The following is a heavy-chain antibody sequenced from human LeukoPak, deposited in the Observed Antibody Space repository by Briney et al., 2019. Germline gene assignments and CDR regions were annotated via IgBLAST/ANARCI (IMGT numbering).Heavy chain of an antibody. J-gene: IGHJ4*02. CDR3: ARIGRWLQLREGGFVDY. D-gene: IGHD5-24*01. CDR2: INPNSGGT. CDR1: GYTFTGYY. V-gene: IGHV1-2*06. Sequence: ASVKVSCKASGYTFTGYYMHWVRQAPGQGLEWMGRINPNSGGTNYAQKLQGRVTMTRDTSISTAYMELSRLSSDDTAVYYCARIGRWLQLREGGFVDYWGQGTLVTVSS.